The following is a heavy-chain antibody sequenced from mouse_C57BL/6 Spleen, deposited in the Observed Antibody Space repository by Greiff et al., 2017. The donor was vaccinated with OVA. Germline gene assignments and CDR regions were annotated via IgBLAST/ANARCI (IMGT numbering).Heavy chain of an antibody. D-gene: IGHD1-1*01. V-gene: IGHV5-4*01. CDR2: ISDGGSYT. CDR1: GFTFSSYA. Sequence: EVQLVESGGGLVKPGGSLKLSCAASGFTFSSYAMSWVRQTPEKRLEWVATISDGGSYTYYPDNVKGRFTISRDNAKNNLYLQMSHLKSEDTAMYYCARDYCGSRPPYWGQGTLVTVSA. CDR3: ARDYCGSRPPY. J-gene: IGHJ3*01.